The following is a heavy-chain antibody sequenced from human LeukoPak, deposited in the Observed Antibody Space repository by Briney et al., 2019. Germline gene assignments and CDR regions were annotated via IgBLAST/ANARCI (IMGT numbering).Heavy chain of an antibody. D-gene: IGHD4-17*01. CDR3: ARATTTRTRFDY. J-gene: IGHJ4*02. V-gene: IGHV3-53*01. CDR2: IYSGGST. Sequence: GGSLRLSCAASGFTFSSYAMSWVRQAPGKGLEWVSVIYSGGSTYYADSVKGRFTISRDNSKNTLYLQMNSLRDEDTAVYFCARATTTRTRFDYWGQGTLVTVSS. CDR1: GFTFSSYA.